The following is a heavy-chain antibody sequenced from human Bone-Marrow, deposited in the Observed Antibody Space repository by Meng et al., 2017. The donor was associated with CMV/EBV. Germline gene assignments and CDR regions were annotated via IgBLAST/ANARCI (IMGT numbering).Heavy chain of an antibody. J-gene: IGHJ4*02. D-gene: IGHD6-19*01. CDR3: ARGAYSSGWYPYFDY. V-gene: IGHV3-30*04. Sequence: SGFTFSSYAMHWVRQAPGKGLEWVAVISYDGSNKYYADSVKGRFTISRDNSKNTLYLQMNSLRAEDTAVYYCARGAYSSGWYPYFDYWGQGTLVTVSS. CDR2: ISYDGSNK. CDR1: GFTFSSYA.